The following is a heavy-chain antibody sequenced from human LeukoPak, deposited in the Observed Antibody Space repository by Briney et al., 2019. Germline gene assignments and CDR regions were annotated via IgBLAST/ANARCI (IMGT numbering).Heavy chain of an antibody. CDR3: AKVKEYSSGGGFDY. J-gene: IGHJ4*02. CDR1: GFTFDDYA. D-gene: IGHD6-19*01. V-gene: IGHV3-9*01. CDR2: ISWNSGSI. Sequence: GGSLRLSCAASGFTFDDYAMHWVRQALGKGLEWVSGISWNSGSIGYADSVKGRFTISRDNAKNSLYLQMNSLRAEDTALYYCAKVKEYSSGGGFDYWGQGTLVTVSS.